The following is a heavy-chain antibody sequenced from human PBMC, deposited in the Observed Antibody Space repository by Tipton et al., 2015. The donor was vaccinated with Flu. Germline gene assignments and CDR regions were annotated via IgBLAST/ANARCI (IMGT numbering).Heavy chain of an antibody. J-gene: IGHJ4*02. Sequence: TLSLTCTVSGGSISSGSYYWSWIRQPAGKGLEWIGRIYTSGSTNYNPSLKSRVTISVDTSKNQFSLKLSSATAADTAVYYCARGGDGYNPIDYWGQGTLVTVSP. CDR3: ARGGDGYNPIDY. CDR1: GGSISSGSYY. V-gene: IGHV4-61*02. CDR2: IYTSGST. D-gene: IGHD5-24*01.